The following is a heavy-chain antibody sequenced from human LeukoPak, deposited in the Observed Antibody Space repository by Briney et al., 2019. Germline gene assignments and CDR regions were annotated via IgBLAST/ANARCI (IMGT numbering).Heavy chain of an antibody. D-gene: IGHD6-13*01. Sequence: GGSLRLSCAASGFTFSSYSMNWVRQAPGKGLEWVSSISSSSSYIYYADSVKGRFTISRDNAKNSLYLQMNSLRAEDTAVYYCARVAAAMNNWFDPWGQGTLVTVSS. V-gene: IGHV3-21*01. CDR1: GFTFSSYS. CDR2: ISSSSSYI. CDR3: ARVAAAMNNWFDP. J-gene: IGHJ5*02.